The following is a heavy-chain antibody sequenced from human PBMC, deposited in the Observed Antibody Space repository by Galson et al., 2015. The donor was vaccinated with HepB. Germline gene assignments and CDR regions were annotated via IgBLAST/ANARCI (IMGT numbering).Heavy chain of an antibody. CDR2: ITYTGSST. Sequence: SLRLSCAASTFTFSSYAMSWVRQAPGKGLEWVSAITYTGSSTYYADSVQGQFTISRDNSKNMLYLQMNSLRADDTALYYCARHGATAWLGFDHWGQGTRVTVSS. J-gene: IGHJ4*02. D-gene: IGHD3-9*01. CDR1: TFTFSSYA. V-gene: IGHV3-23*01. CDR3: ARHGATAWLGFDH.